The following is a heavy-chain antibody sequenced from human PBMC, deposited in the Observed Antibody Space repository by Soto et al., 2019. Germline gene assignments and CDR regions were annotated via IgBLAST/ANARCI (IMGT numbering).Heavy chain of an antibody. CDR1: GGTFSSYT. CDR2: IIPILGIA. D-gene: IGHD6-6*01. Sequence: SGRVSCKASGGTFSSYTISWVRQAPGQGLEWMGRIIPILGIANYAQKFQGRVTITADKSTSTAYMELSSLRSEDTAVYYCASDATSSIAAPYWGQGTLVTVS. J-gene: IGHJ4*02. CDR3: ASDATSSIAAPY. V-gene: IGHV1-69*02.